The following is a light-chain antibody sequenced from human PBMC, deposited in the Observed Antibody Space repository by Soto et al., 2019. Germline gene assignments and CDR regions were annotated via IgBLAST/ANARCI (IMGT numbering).Light chain of an antibody. J-gene: IGLJ3*02. V-gene: IGLV2-14*01. CDR2: EVT. CDR3: SSYTGSSTWV. CDR1: SSDVGSYNY. Sequence: QSALTQPASVSGSPGQSITISCTGTSSDVGSYNYVSWYQHHPGKAPKLMVYEVTNRPSGVSNRFSGFKSGNTASLTISGLQADDEADYYCSSYTGSSTWVFGGGTKLTVL.